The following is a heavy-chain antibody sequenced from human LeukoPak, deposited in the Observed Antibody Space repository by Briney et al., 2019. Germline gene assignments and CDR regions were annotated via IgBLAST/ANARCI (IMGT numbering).Heavy chain of an antibody. CDR3: ASGWARRHFDY. V-gene: IGHV1-18*01. CDR1: GYTFTSYG. D-gene: IGHD1-26*01. J-gene: IGHJ4*02. CDR2: ISAYNGNT. Sequence: ASLKVSCKASGYTFTSYGISWVLQAPGQGLEWMGWISAYNGNTNYAQKLQGRVTMTTDTSTSTAYMELRSLRSDDTAVYYCASGWARRHFDYWGQGTLVTVSS.